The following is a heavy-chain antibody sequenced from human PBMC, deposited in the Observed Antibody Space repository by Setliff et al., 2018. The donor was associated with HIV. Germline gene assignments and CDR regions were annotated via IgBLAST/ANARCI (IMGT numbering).Heavy chain of an antibody. D-gene: IGHD6-6*01. CDR2: MNPDSGNT. V-gene: IGHV1-8*02. CDR3: AREGGPYSSSSVGFDY. CDR1: GYTFINYD. J-gene: IGHJ4*02. Sequence: ASVKVSCKASGYTFINYDIYWVRQTTGQGLEWMGWMNPDSGNTGYAQKFQGRVTMTRNTSISTAYMDLSSLRSEDTAVYYCAREGGPYSSSSVGFDYWGQGTLVTVSS.